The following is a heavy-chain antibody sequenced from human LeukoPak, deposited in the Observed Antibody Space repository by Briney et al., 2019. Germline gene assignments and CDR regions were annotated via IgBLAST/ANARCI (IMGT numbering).Heavy chain of an antibody. CDR2: INSDGSST. CDR1: GFTFNRYW. D-gene: IGHD2/OR15-2a*01. CDR3: ARGRGTIYMFDY. Sequence: SGGSLRLSCAASGFTFNRYWMHWVRQVPGKGLVWVSRINSDGSSTAYADSVKGRFTISRDNARNTLYLQMNSLRAEDMAVYYCARGRGTIYMFDYWGQGTLVTVSS. J-gene: IGHJ4*02. V-gene: IGHV3-74*01.